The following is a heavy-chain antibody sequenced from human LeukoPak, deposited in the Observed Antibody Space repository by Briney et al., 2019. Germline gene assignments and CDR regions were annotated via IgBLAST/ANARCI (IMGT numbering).Heavy chain of an antibody. CDR3: ARGWQQLVY. CDR2: ISPGGTS. J-gene: IGHJ4*02. CDR1: GDSISRYY. Sequence: SETLSLTCTVSGDSISRYYWDWIRQPAGKGLEWLGRISPGGTSDYITSLKSRLIISLDKSRNQLFLNLTSVTAADTAIYYCARGWQQLVYWGQGALVIVSS. D-gene: IGHD6-13*01. V-gene: IGHV4-4*07.